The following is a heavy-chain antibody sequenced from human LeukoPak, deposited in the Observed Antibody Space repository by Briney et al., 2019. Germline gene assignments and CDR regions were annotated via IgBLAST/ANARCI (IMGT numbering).Heavy chain of an antibody. D-gene: IGHD3-10*02. V-gene: IGHV3-48*03. J-gene: IGHJ6*04. CDR2: ISSSGSTI. Sequence: PGGSLRLSCAAYGFTFSSYEMNWVRQAPGKGLEWVSYISSSGSTIYYSDSVKGRFTISTDNAKNSLYLQMNSLRAEDTAVYYCAELGITMIGGVWGKGTTVTISS. CDR1: GFTFSSYE. CDR3: AELGITMIGGV.